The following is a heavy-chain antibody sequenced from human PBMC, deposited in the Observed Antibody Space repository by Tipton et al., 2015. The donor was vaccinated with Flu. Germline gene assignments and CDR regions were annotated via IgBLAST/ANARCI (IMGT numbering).Heavy chain of an antibody. CDR2: ICPGSP. CDR3: ARRDFSNYVSEPKNWFDV. D-gene: IGHD4-11*01. Sequence: TLSLTCSVSGASVGSPYCWGWVRQPPGKGLEWIGNICPGSPYYNPSLRSRVTISVARAKAQFSLRLTSVTAADTAVYFCARRDFSNYVSEPKNWFDVWGQGTLVTVSS. V-gene: IGHV4-38-2*01. CDR1: GASVGSPYC. J-gene: IGHJ5*02.